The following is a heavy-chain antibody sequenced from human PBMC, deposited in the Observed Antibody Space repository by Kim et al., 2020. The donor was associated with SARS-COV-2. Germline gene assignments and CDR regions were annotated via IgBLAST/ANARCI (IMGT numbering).Heavy chain of an antibody. CDR2: ISSSSSYI. D-gene: IGHD6-13*01. CDR1: GFTFSSYS. V-gene: IGHV3-21*01. J-gene: IGHJ6*03. Sequence: GGSLRLSCAASGFTFSSYSMNWVRQAPGKGLEWVSSISSSSSYIYYADSVKGRFTISRDNAKNSLYLQMNSLRAEDTAVYYCARDRGLGYSSSWSAKETYYYYMDVWGKGTTVTVSS. CDR3: ARDRGLGYSSSWSAKETYYYYMDV.